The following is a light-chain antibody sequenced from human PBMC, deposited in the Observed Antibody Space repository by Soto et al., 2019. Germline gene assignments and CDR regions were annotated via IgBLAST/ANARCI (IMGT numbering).Light chain of an antibody. CDR3: QQYVTAFRS. CDR2: KAS. V-gene: IGKV1-5*03. J-gene: IGKJ1*01. Sequence: DIQMTQSPSTLSASVGDRVTITCRASQSITSWLAWYQQKPGKAPKLLIYKASSLQSGVPSRFSGSGSGTEFTLTIRSLQPDDFATYYCQQYVTAFRSFGQGTKVDIK. CDR1: QSITSW.